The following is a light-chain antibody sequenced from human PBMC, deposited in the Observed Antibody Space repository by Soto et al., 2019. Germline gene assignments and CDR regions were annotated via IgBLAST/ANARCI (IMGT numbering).Light chain of an antibody. CDR3: QQSYSTPRT. CDR1: QSISTY. CDR2: AAS. Sequence: DPRMTQSPSSLSASVGDRVTITCRASQSISTYLNWYQQKPGKAPKLLIYAASSLQSGVPSRFGGSGSGTDFTLTISSLQPEDFATYYCQQSYSTPRTFGQGTMLEIK. J-gene: IGKJ2*01. V-gene: IGKV1-39*01.